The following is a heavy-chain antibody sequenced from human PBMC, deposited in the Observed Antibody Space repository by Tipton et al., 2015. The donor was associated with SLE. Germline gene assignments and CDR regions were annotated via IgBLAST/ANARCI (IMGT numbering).Heavy chain of an antibody. CDR2: IYYRGST. Sequence: TLSLTCTVSGGSISSYYWSWIRQPPGKGLEWIGYIYYRGSTNYNPSLKSRVTISVDTSKNQFSLKLSSVTAADTAVYYCARAPRLGAFDIWSQGTMVTVSS. V-gene: IGHV4-59*08. D-gene: IGHD6-19*01. CDR3: ARAPRLGAFDI. J-gene: IGHJ3*02. CDR1: GGSISSYY.